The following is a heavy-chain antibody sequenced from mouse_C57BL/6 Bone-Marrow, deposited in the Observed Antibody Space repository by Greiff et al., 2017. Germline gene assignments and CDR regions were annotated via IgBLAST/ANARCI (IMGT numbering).Heavy chain of an antibody. D-gene: IGHD2-1*01. CDR1: GYTFTSST. Sequence: VQLQQSGAELARPGASVKMSCKASGYTFTSSTMHWVKQRPGQGLEWIGYINPSSGYTKYNQKFKDKATLTADKSSSTAYMQLSSLTSEDSAVYYCARGGKYYGNYGDYGGQGTTLTVSS. J-gene: IGHJ2*01. CDR2: INPSSGYT. CDR3: ARGGKYYGNYGDY. V-gene: IGHV1-4*01.